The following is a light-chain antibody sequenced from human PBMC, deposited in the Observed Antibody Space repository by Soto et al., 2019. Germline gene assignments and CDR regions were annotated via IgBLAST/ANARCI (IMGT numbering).Light chain of an antibody. CDR1: SSNIGSNT. J-gene: IGLJ1*01. CDR2: YDN. CDR3: AAWDDSLNGRV. V-gene: IGLV1-44*01. Sequence: QSVLTQPPSASGTPGQRVTISCSGSSSNIGSNTVIWYQQLPGTAPKLLIYYDNLRPSGVPDRISGSKSGTSASLAISGLQSDDEADYYCAAWDDSLNGRVFGTGTKVTVL.